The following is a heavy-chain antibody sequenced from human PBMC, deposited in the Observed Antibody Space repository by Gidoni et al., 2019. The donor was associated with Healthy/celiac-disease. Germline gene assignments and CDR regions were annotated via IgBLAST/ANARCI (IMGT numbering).Heavy chain of an antibody. CDR1: GFTLDDYT. V-gene: IGHV3-43*01. CDR3: AKDRVGYSYGYGPLVEYFQH. CDR2: ISWDGVST. J-gene: IGHJ1*01. Sequence: EVQLVESGGVVVQPGGSLRLSCSASGFTLDDYTMPWVRQAPGKGLEWVSLISWDGVSTYYADSVKGRFTISRDNRKNSLYLQMNSLRTEDTALYYCAKDRVGYSYGYGPLVEYFQHWGQGTLVTVSS. D-gene: IGHD5-18*01.